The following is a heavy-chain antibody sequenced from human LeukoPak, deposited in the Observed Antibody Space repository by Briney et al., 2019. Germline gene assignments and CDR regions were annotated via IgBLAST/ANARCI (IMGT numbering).Heavy chain of an antibody. Sequence: GGSLRLSCAGSGFTFSDFWMTWVRQTPGKGLEWVANIKEDGTEKNLVDSVKGRFTISRDNTKNSLYLQMNSLRAEDTAVYYCARDPEDSSGYYYGPFDYWGQGTLVTVSS. CDR3: ARDPEDSSGYYYGPFDY. J-gene: IGHJ4*02. CDR2: IKEDGTEK. V-gene: IGHV3-7*01. D-gene: IGHD3-22*01. CDR1: GFTFSDFW.